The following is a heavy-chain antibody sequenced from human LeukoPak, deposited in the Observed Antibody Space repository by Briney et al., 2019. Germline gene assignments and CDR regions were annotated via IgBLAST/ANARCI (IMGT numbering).Heavy chain of an antibody. CDR2: IYTSGST. Sequence: SETLSLTCTVSGGSISSGSYYWSWIRQPAGKGLEWIGRIYTSGSTNYNPSLKSRVTISVDTSKNQFSLKLSSVTAADTAVYYCARASLWFGESVPGDPWGQGTLVTVSS. CDR1: GGSISSGSYY. J-gene: IGHJ5*02. CDR3: ARASLWFGESVPGDP. V-gene: IGHV4-61*02. D-gene: IGHD3-10*01.